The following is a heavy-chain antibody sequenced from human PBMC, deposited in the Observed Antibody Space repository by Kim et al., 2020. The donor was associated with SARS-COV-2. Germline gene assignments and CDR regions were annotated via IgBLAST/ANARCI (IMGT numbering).Heavy chain of an antibody. Sequence: YYARSVEGRFTIARDNANNSRYLQMNSRRDENTAVYYCAKLVRYYYGMDVWGQGATVTVSS. V-gene: IGHV3-48*02. J-gene: IGHJ6*01. CDR3: AKLVRYYYGMDV. D-gene: IGHD6-6*01.